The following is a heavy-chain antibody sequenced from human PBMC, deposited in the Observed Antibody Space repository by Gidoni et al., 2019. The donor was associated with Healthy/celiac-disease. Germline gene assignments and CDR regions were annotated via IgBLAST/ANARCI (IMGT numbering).Heavy chain of an antibody. V-gene: IGHV2-5*02. J-gene: IGHJ4*02. Sequence: QITLKESGPTLVKPTQTLTLTCTFSGFSLSTSGVGVGWIRQPPGKALEWLALIYWDDDKRYSPSLKSRLTITKDTSKNQVVLTMTNMDPVDTATYYCAHTLLYYDILTGYSSGDYFDYWGQGTLVTVSS. CDR3: AHTLLYYDILTGYSSGDYFDY. CDR2: IYWDDDK. D-gene: IGHD3-9*01. CDR1: GFSLSTSGVG.